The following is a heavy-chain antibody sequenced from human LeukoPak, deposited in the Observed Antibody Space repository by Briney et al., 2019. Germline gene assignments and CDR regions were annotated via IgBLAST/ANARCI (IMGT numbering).Heavy chain of an antibody. CDR1: GFTFSSYN. J-gene: IGHJ4*02. D-gene: IGHD5-18*01. Sequence: GGSLRLSCAASGFTFSSYNMNWVREAPGKGLEWVSSISSSSSYIYYADSVKGRLTISRDNAKNSLYLQMNSLRAEDTAVYYCARDGRRGYSYGFFDYWGQGTLVTVSS. CDR3: ARDGRRGYSYGFFDY. CDR2: ISSSSSYI. V-gene: IGHV3-21*01.